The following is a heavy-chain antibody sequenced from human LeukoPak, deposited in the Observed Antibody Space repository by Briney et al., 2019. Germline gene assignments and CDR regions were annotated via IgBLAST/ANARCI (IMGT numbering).Heavy chain of an antibody. D-gene: IGHD6-6*01. CDR3: AKAPSIAARPPFDY. Sequence: GGSLRLSCAASGFAFSSQAMGWVRQAPGKGLEWVSAISGSGDSTYYADSVKGRFTISRDNSKNTLYLQMNSLRAEDTAVYYCAKAPSIAARPPFDYWGQGTLVTVSS. V-gene: IGHV3-23*01. J-gene: IGHJ4*02. CDR1: GFAFSSQA. CDR2: ISGSGDST.